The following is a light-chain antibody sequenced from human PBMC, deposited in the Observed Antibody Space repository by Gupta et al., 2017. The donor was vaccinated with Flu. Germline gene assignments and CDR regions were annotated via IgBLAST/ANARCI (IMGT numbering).Light chain of an antibody. J-gene: IGKJ2*01. CDR1: QSVLYSSNNKNY. CDR2: WAS. CDR3: QQYYTEYT. Sequence: VSLGERATINCKSSQSVLYSSNNKNYLAWYQHKPGQPPKLLIYWASTRESGVPDRFSGSGSGTDFTLTISSLQAEDVAVYYCQQYYTEYTFGQGTKLEIK. V-gene: IGKV4-1*01.